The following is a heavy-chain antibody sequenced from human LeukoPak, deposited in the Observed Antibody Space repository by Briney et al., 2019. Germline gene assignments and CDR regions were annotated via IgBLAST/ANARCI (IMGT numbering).Heavy chain of an antibody. V-gene: IGHV5-51*01. Sequence: GGYLKLSCTGFGYSFTSYWIGWVRQVPGKGLEWVGIIYPSDSDTRHSPSFQGQVTISVDKSISTAYLQWSSLKASDTAIYYCARMRGSYSFDYWGQGTLVTVSS. CDR1: GYSFTSYW. CDR2: IYPSDSDT. CDR3: ARMRGSYSFDY. D-gene: IGHD1-26*01. J-gene: IGHJ4*02.